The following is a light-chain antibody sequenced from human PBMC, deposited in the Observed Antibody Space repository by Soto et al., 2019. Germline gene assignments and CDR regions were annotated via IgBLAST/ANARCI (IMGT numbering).Light chain of an antibody. J-gene: IGKJ5*01. CDR1: EGVGTW. CDR3: QQANTFPPT. V-gene: IGKV1-12*01. Sequence: DVQMTQSPSSVSAPVGDRPTITCRASEGVGTWIAWYQQKPGKAPKFLMYAASTLQTGVPSRFSGSGSGTHFTLTINSLQTEDFATYFCQQANTFPPTFGQGTRLEIK. CDR2: AAS.